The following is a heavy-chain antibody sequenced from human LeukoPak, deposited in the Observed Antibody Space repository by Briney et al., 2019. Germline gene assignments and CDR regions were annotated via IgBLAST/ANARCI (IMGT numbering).Heavy chain of an antibody. J-gene: IGHJ3*02. CDR2: MHPGDSDT. Sequence: GESLKISCRGSGYRFTNYWIGWVRQMPGKGLEWMGIMHPGDSDTRYSPSFQGQVTISADKSISTTYLQWSSLKASDTAMYYCARIQHVSSWYAFDIWGQGTKVTVSS. D-gene: IGHD6-13*01. V-gene: IGHV5-51*01. CDR1: GYRFTNYW. CDR3: ARIQHVSSWYAFDI.